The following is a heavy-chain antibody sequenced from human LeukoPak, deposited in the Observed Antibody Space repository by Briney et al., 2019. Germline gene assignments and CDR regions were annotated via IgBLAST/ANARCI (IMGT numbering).Heavy chain of an antibody. J-gene: IGHJ4*02. CDR2: INPSGGST. CDR1: GYTFTSYY. D-gene: IGHD6-19*01. V-gene: IGHV1-46*01. Sequence: ASVKVSCKASGYTFTSYYMHWVRQAPGQGLEWMGIINPSGGSTNYAQKFQGRVTMTRDMSTSTVYMELSSQRSEDTAVYYCARDGVAGVYYFDYWGQGTLVTVSS. CDR3: ARDGVAGVYYFDY.